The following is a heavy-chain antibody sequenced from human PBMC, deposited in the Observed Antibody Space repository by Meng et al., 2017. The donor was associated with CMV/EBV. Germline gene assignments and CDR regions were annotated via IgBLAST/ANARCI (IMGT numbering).Heavy chain of an antibody. CDR2: ARNKASGGAS. Sequence: SCVASGFTCSSPGMNWVRQAPGKGLEWVGRARNKASGGASDYAAPETGRCSISRDDSKNTLDLQMNDLKTEDTAVYYCATENYGLIDWGQGTLVTVSS. D-gene: IGHD4-17*01. CDR1: GFTCSSPG. J-gene: IGHJ4*02. V-gene: IGHV3-15*07. CDR3: ATENYGLID.